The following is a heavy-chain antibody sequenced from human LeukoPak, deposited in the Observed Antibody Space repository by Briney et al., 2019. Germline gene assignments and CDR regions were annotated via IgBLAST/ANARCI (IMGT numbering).Heavy chain of an antibody. J-gene: IGHJ4*02. D-gene: IGHD6-19*01. CDR1: GGSSSGYY. V-gene: IGHV4-34*01. CDR3: ARGAAVADFDY. CDR2: INHSGST. Sequence: SETLSLTCAVYGGSSSGYYWSWIRQPPGKGLEWIGEINHSGSTNYNPSLKSRVTISVDTSKNQFSLKLSSVTAADTAVYYCARGAAVADFDYWGQGTLVTVSS.